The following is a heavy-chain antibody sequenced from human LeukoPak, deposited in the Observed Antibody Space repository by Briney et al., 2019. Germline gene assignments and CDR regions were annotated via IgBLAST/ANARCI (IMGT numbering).Heavy chain of an antibody. CDR3: ARVKFFGTVTTGPEIITEGWFDY. V-gene: IGHV1-69*05. CDR1: GGTFSSYA. CDR2: IIPIFGTA. Sequence: GASVKVSCKASGGTFSSYAISWVRQAPGQGLEWMGRIIPIFGTANYAQKFQGRVTITTDESTSTAYMELSSLRSEDTAVYYCARVKFFGTVTTGPEIITEGWFDYWGQGTLVTVSS. D-gene: IGHD4-17*01. J-gene: IGHJ4*02.